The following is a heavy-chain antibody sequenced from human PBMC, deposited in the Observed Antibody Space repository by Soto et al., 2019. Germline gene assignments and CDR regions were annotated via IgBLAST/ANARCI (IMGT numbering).Heavy chain of an antibody. V-gene: IGHV4-34*01. CDR1: GGSFRGYY. D-gene: IGHD3-3*01. CDR3: ARVDFWSGYYFDY. J-gene: IGHJ4*02. Sequence: PSETLSLTFAVYGGSFRGYYWSWIRQPPGKGLEWIGEINHSGSTNYNPSLKSRVTISVDTSKNQFSLKLSSVTAADTAVYYCARVDFWSGYYFDYWGQGTLVTVSS. CDR2: INHSGST.